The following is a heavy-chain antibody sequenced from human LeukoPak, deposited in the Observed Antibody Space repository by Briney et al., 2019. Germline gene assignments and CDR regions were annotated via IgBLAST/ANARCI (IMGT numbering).Heavy chain of an antibody. D-gene: IGHD2-21*02. CDR1: GGTFSSYA. V-gene: IGHV1-69*04. Sequence: SVKVSCKASGGTFSSYAISWVRQAPGQGLEWMGRIIPILGIANYAQKFQGRVTITADKSTSTAYMELSSLRSEDTAVYYCARGPATYCGGDCYSYYFDYWGQGTLVTVSS. J-gene: IGHJ4*02. CDR2: IIPILGIA. CDR3: ARGPATYCGGDCYSYYFDY.